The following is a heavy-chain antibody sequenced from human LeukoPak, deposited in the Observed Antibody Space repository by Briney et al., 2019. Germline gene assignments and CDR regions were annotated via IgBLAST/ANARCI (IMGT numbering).Heavy chain of an antibody. Sequence: QPGGSLRLSCAASGFIFSNYAMHWVRQAPGKGLEWVAVISYDGSNKDYADSVKGRFTISRDNSKNTLYLQMNSLRAEDTAVYYCAKEGSLAAAGEGFDYWGQGTLVTVSS. V-gene: IGHV3-30*04. CDR1: GFIFSNYA. J-gene: IGHJ4*02. CDR3: AKEGSLAAAGEGFDY. D-gene: IGHD6-13*01. CDR2: ISYDGSNK.